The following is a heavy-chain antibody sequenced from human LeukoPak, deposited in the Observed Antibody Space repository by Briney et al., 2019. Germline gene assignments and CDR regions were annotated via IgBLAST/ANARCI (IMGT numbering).Heavy chain of an antibody. CDR2: ISGSGGGI. V-gene: IGHV3-23*01. J-gene: IGHJ4*02. Sequence: QPGGSLRLSCAASGFTFSDYFMSWIRQAPGKGLEWVSAISGSGGGIYYADSVKGRFTISRDNAKNSLYLQMNSLRAEDTAVYYCAKGSGTSCYTGGFDYWGQGTLVTVSS. CDR1: GFTFSDYF. CDR3: AKGSGTSCYTGGFDY. D-gene: IGHD2-2*02.